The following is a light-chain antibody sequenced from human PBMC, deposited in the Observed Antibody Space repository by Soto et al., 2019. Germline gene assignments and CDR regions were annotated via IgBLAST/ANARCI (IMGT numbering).Light chain of an antibody. CDR1: RSNIGTNF. Sequence: QSVLTQPPSASGAAGERVTIPCSGSRSNIGTNFVYWYQQFPGTAPRLLIHWNNQRPSGVPDRFSGSKSGTSASLAISGLRSEDEADYYCAAWDDSLSAGVFRGGIKLTVL. CDR3: AAWDDSLSAGV. V-gene: IGLV1-47*01. J-gene: IGLJ3*02. CDR2: WNN.